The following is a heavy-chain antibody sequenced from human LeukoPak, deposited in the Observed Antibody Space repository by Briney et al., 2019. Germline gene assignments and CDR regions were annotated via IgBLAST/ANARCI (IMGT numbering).Heavy chain of an antibody. CDR2: IYYSGST. CDR1: GGSISSGGYY. D-gene: IGHD6-19*01. Sequence: SETLSLTCTVSGGSISSGGYYWSWIRQHPGKGLEWIGYIYYSGSTNYNPSLKSRVTISVDTSKNQFSLKLSSVTAADTAVYYCASMAVADPDAFDIWGQGTMVTVSS. V-gene: IGHV4-61*08. J-gene: IGHJ3*02. CDR3: ASMAVADPDAFDI.